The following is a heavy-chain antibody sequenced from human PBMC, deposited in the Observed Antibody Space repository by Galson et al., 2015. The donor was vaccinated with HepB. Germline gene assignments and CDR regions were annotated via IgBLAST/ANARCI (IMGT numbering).Heavy chain of an antibody. CDR2: ISYDGSNK. D-gene: IGHD2-21*01. CDR3: ARGVVIAIIGAPDY. CDR1: GFTFSSYA. Sequence: SLRLSCAASGFTFSSYAMHWVRQAPGKGLEWVAVISYDGSNKYYADSVKGRFTISRDNSKNTLYLQMNSLRAEDTAVYYCARGVVIAIIGAPDYWGQGTLVTVSS. J-gene: IGHJ4*02. V-gene: IGHV3-30-3*01.